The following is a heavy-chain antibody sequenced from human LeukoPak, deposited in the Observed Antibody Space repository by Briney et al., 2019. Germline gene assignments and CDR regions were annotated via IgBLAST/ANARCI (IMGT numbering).Heavy chain of an antibody. Sequence: GGSLRLSCAASGFTFSSYAMSWVRQAPGKGLEWVSAISGSGGSTYYADSVKGRFTISRDNSKNTLYLQMNSLKTEDTAVYYCTTDRYVWGSYRQGDYWGQGTLVTVSS. CDR2: ISGSGGST. CDR3: TTDRYVWGSYRQGDY. J-gene: IGHJ4*02. CDR1: GFTFSSYA. D-gene: IGHD3-16*02. V-gene: IGHV3-23*01.